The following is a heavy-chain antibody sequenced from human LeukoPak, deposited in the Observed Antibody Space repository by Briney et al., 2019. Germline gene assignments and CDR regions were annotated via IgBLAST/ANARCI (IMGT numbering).Heavy chain of an antibody. CDR1: GGSISSGDYY. V-gene: IGHV4-30-4*08. Sequence: SETQSLTCTVSGGSISSGDYYWSWIRQPPGMGLEWIGYIYYSGSTYYNPSLKSRVTISVDTSKNQFSLKLSSVTAADTAVYYCASSGYNGFDPWGQGTLVTVSS. CDR3: ASSGYNGFDP. CDR2: IYYSGST. J-gene: IGHJ5*02. D-gene: IGHD3-22*01.